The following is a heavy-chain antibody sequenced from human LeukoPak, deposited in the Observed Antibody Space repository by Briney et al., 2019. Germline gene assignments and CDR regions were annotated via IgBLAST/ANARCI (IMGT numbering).Heavy chain of an antibody. D-gene: IGHD3-3*01. CDR3: ARGLPNSYYDFWSGLYFDY. Sequence: ASVNVSCKASGYTFTSYAMNWVRQAPGQGLEWMGWINTNTGNPTYAQGFTGRFVFSLDTSVSTAYLQISSLKAEDTAVYYCARGLPNSYYDFWSGLYFDYWGQGTLVTVSS. J-gene: IGHJ4*02. CDR2: INTNTGNP. CDR1: GYTFTSYA. V-gene: IGHV7-4-1*02.